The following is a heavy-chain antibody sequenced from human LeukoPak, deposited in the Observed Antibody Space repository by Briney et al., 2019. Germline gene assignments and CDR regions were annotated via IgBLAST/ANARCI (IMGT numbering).Heavy chain of an antibody. CDR1: GFTFSSYA. J-gene: IGHJ4*02. CDR2: ISTSGDST. CDR3: AKKGATTGDFDY. D-gene: IGHD1-26*01. Sequence: GGSLRLSCAASGFTFSSYAMTWVRQAPGKGLEWVSAISTSGDSTYYADSVRGRVTISRDNSKSTLYLQMTSLRAEDTAVYYCAKKGATTGDFDYWGQGTLVTVSS. V-gene: IGHV3-23*01.